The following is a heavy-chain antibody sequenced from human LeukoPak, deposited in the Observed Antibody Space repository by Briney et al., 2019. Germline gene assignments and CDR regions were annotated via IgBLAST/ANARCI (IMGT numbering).Heavy chain of an antibody. Sequence: GGSLRLSCTASGFTFTTYWMHWVRQAPGKGLVWVARINTDGRVTTYAESVKGRFTVSRDNAENTLELEMNNLRPEHTAVYYCIRETHVGLHLEYWGQGTLATVTS. CDR2: INTDGRVT. V-gene: IGHV3-74*03. CDR1: GFTFTTYW. D-gene: IGHD3-10*02. CDR3: IRETHVGLHLEY. J-gene: IGHJ4*02.